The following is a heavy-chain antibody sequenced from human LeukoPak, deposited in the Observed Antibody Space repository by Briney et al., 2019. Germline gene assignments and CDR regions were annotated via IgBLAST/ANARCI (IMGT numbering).Heavy chain of an antibody. Sequence: GGSLRLSCAASGFTFSIYAMHWVRQAPGKGLEWVAVISYDGRNKYYADSVKGRFTISRDNSKNTLYLQMNSLRAEDTAVYYCARALGHYYDSQNQGGDCWGQGTLVTVSS. D-gene: IGHD3-16*01. CDR2: ISYDGRNK. J-gene: IGHJ4*02. CDR1: GFTFSIYA. CDR3: ARALGHYYDSQNQGGDC. V-gene: IGHV3-30-3*01.